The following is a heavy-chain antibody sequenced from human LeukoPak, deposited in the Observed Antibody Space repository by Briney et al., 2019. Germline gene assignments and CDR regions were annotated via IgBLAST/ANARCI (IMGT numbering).Heavy chain of an antibody. CDR1: GATFSSYA. Sequence: ASVKLSCKASGATFSSYAISWVRQAPGQGLEWRGRIIPVFGIANYAQKFQGRVTITADKSTSTAYMELSSLRSEDTAVYYGAREMYCCGDCYSGSDYWGQGTLVTVSS. D-gene: IGHD2-21*02. CDR3: AREMYCCGDCYSGSDY. V-gene: IGHV1-69*04. CDR2: IIPVFGIA. J-gene: IGHJ4*02.